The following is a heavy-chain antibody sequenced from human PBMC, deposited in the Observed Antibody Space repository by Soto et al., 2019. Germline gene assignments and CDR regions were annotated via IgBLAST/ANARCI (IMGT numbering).Heavy chain of an antibody. J-gene: IGHJ5*02. Sequence: ASVKVSCKASGYTFTSYAMHWVRQAPGQRLEWMGWINAGNGNTKYSQKFQGRVTITRDTSASTAYMELSSLRSEDTAVYYCARDRRYCSGGSCYSGVSWFDPWGRGTLVTVSS. CDR1: GYTFTSYA. CDR3: ARDRRYCSGGSCYSGVSWFDP. V-gene: IGHV1-3*01. CDR2: INAGNGNT. D-gene: IGHD2-15*01.